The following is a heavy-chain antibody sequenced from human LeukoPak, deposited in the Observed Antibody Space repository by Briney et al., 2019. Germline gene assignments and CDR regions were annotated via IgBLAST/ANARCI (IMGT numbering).Heavy chain of an antibody. D-gene: IGHD4-23*01. V-gene: IGHV4-61*02. Sequence: PSETLSLTCTVSGGSISSGSYYWSWIRQPAGKGLEWIGRIYTSGSTNYNPSLKSRVTISVDTSKNQFSLKLSSVTAADTAVYYCARDRTDYGGNWWWFYTCGQGTLVTVSS. CDR1: GGSISSGSYY. J-gene: IGHJ5*02. CDR2: IYTSGST. CDR3: ARDRTDYGGNWWWFYT.